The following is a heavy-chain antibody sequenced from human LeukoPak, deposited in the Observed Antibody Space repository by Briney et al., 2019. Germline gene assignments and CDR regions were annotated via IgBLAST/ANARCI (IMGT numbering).Heavy chain of an antibody. CDR1: GGSISSSSYY. CDR2: IYYSGST. V-gene: IGHV4-39*07. D-gene: IGHD6-6*01. CDR3: AKLVPPVPPRRVGDYFDF. Sequence: SETLSLTCTVSGGSISSSSYYWGWIRQPPGKGLEWIGSIYYSGSTYYNPSLKSRVTISVDTSKNQFSLKLSSVTAAVTAVDYCAKLVPPVPPRRVGDYFDFWGQGTLVTVSS. J-gene: IGHJ4*01.